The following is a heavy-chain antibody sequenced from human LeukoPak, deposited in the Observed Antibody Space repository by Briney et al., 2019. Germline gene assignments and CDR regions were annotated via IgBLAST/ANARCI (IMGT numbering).Heavy chain of an antibody. Sequence: PGGSLRLSCAASGLTFSFYAMTWVRQAPGKGLEWVANIKQDGSEKYYVDSVKGRFTISRDNAKNSLYLQMNSLRAEDTAVYYCARVTGIAARRWFDPWGQGTLVTVSS. CDR3: ARVTGIAARRWFDP. CDR1: GLTFSFYA. D-gene: IGHD6-6*01. V-gene: IGHV3-7*03. J-gene: IGHJ5*02. CDR2: IKQDGSEK.